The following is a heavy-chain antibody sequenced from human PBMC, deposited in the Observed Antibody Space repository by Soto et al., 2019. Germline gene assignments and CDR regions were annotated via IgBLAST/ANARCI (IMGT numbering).Heavy chain of an antibody. J-gene: IGHJ6*02. D-gene: IGHD3-10*01. Sequence: WASVKVSCKASGYTFTGYYMHWLRQAPGQGLEWMGWINPNSGDTNYAQKFQGRVTMTRDTSISTAYMELSRLRSDDTAVYYCARGPVNYYGSGSYSYYYYGMDVWGQGTTVTVSS. CDR2: INPNSGDT. V-gene: IGHV1-2*02. CDR1: GYTFTGYY. CDR3: ARGPVNYYGSGSYSYYYYGMDV.